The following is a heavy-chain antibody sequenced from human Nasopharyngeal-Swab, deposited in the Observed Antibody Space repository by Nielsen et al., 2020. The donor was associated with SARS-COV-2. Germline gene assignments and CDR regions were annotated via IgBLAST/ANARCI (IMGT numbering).Heavy chain of an antibody. CDR1: GYTFTSYG. CDR3: ARGSGGYDTRAPYYYYGMDV. Sequence: ASVKVSCKASGYTFTSYGISWVRQAPGQGLEWMGWISAYNGNTNYAQKLQGRVTMTTDTSTSTAYMELRSLRSEDTAVYYCARGSGGYDTRAPYYYYGMDVWGQGTTVTVSS. J-gene: IGHJ6*02. D-gene: IGHD5-12*01. CDR2: ISAYNGNT. V-gene: IGHV1-18*01.